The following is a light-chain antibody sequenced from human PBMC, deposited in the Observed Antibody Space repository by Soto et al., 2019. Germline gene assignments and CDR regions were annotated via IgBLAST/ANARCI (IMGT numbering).Light chain of an antibody. CDR1: SSNIGAGYD. J-gene: IGLJ1*01. Sequence: QSVLTQPPSVSGAPGQRVTISCTGSSSNIGAGYDVHWYQLLPGTAPKLLIYDNSNRPSGVPDRFSGSKSGTSASLAITGLQAEDEADCYCQSYDTSLGGSGVFGTGTKLTVL. CDR2: DNS. CDR3: QSYDTSLGGSGV. V-gene: IGLV1-40*01.